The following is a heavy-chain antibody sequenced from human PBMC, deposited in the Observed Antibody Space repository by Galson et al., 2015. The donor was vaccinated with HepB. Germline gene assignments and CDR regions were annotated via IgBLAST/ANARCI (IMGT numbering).Heavy chain of an antibody. CDR1: GGTFSSYT. J-gene: IGHJ3*02. D-gene: IGHD3-22*01. CDR3: ARDYYDSSGYYYGSPDAFDI. CDR2: IIPILGIA. V-gene: IGHV1-69*04. Sequence: SVKVSCKASGGTFSSYTISWVRQAPGQGLEWMGRIIPILGIANYAQKFQGRVTITADKSTSTAYMELSSLRSEDTAVYYCARDYYDSSGYYYGSPDAFDIWGQGTMVTVSS.